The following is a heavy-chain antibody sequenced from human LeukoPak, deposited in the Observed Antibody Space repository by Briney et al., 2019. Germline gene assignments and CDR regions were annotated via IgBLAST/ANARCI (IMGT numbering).Heavy chain of an antibody. CDR3: AREGGDGHQLVRGRPYYYYGMDV. V-gene: IGHV3-74*01. J-gene: IGHJ6*02. D-gene: IGHD6-13*01. CDR2: TDSDGSST. Sequence: GGSLRLSCAASGFTLSNYWMHWVRQAPGKGLVWVSRTDSDGSSTTYADSVKGRFSISRDNAKNTLYLQMNSLRAEDTAVYYCAREGGDGHQLVRGRPYYYYGMDVWGQGTTVTVSS. CDR1: GFTLSNYW.